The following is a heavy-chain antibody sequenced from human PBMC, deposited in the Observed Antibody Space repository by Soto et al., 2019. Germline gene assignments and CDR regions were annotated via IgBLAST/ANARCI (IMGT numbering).Heavy chain of an antibody. CDR1: GNNFHSYW. CDR2: VNPGDSDA. CDR3: ARRVGDYFDY. V-gene: IGHV5-51*01. Sequence: VESLKISCNHSGNNFHSYWIGWVRQMPGKGLEWMGIVNPGDSDARYSPSFQGQVTISADKTITTAFLQWSSLKASDTAMYYCARRVGDYFDYWGQGTLVTVS. J-gene: IGHJ4*02.